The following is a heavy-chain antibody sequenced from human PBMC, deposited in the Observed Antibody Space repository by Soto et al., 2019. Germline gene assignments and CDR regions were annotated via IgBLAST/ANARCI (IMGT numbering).Heavy chain of an antibody. Sequence: QVQLVQSGAEVKNPGSSVKVSCKASGGTFSSYAISWVRQAPGQGLEWMGGIIPIFGTANYAQKFQGRVTITADKSTSTAYMELSSLRSEDTAVYYCASTCGCMLYHYYGMDVWGQGTTVTVSS. D-gene: IGHD2-8*01. CDR1: GGTFSSYA. J-gene: IGHJ6*02. CDR3: ASTCGCMLYHYYGMDV. CDR2: IIPIFGTA. V-gene: IGHV1-69*06.